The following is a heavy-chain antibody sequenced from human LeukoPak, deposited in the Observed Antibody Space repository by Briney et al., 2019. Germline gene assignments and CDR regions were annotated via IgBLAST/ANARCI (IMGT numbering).Heavy chain of an antibody. V-gene: IGHV5-51*01. J-gene: IGHJ5*02. D-gene: IGHD2-2*01. CDR3: ARLGRYCSSTSCYLLDP. Sequence: GESLKISCKGSGYSFTSYWIGWVRQMPGKGLEWMGIIYPGDSDTRYSPSFQGQVTISADKSISTAYLQRSSLKASDTAMYYCARLGRYCSSTSCYLLDPWGQGTLVTVSS. CDR2: IYPGDSDT. CDR1: GYSFTSYW.